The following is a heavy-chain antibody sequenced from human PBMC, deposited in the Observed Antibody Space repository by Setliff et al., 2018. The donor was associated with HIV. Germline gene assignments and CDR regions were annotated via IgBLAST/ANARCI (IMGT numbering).Heavy chain of an antibody. V-gene: IGHV4-38-2*01. CDR2: LYHSGST. J-gene: IGHJ5*02. CDR1: GYSVNSDYN. Sequence: TSETLSLTCAVSGYSVNSDYNWGWVRQSPGKGLESPGRGLEWIGHLYHSGSTYYNPSLRSRVTMSIDTSRNQFSLKLTSVTPADTAVYYCARVWLHFGDDIPRFDPWGQGILVTVSS. CDR3: ARVWLHFGDDIPRFDP. D-gene: IGHD4-17*01.